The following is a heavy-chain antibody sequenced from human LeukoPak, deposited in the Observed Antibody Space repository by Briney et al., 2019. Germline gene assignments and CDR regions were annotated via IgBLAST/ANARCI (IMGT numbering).Heavy chain of an antibody. D-gene: IGHD3-10*01. J-gene: IGHJ4*02. Sequence: PGESLRLSCAASGFTFSTYGMHWVRQVPGKGLDWGSYIYSTSRYIEYADSVKGRFTISRDNARNLVYLQMDTLRSDDTAVYYCARDPYYGSGPFRPYWGQGILVTVS. CDR1: GFTFSTYG. CDR2: IYSTSRYI. V-gene: IGHV3-21*06. CDR3: ARDPYYGSGPFRPY.